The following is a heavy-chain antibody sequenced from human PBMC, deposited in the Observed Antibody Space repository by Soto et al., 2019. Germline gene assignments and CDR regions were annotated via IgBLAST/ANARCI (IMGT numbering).Heavy chain of an antibody. CDR2: ISYDGSNK. V-gene: IGHV3-30*18. J-gene: IGHJ6*02. CDR1: GFTFSSYG. Sequence: GTRRLSSVAAGFTFSSYGMDWVRQAPGKGLEWVAVISYDGSNKYYADSVKGRFTISRDNSKNTLYLPMNRLRAEDTAVYYCEKDLGDTAIFTTLDVWGQGTTVTVSS. CDR3: EKDLGDTAIFTTLDV. D-gene: IGHD5-18*01.